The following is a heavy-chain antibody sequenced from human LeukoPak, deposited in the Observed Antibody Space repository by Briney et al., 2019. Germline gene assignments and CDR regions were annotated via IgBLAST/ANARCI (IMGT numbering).Heavy chain of an antibody. CDR3: ARGSEILWFGDPYYYYMDV. D-gene: IGHD3-10*01. CDR1: GGSFSGYY. V-gene: IGHV4-34*01. J-gene: IGHJ6*03. CDR2: INHSGST. Sequence: SETLSLTCAVYGGSFSGYYWSWIRQPPGKGLEWIGEINHSGSTNYNPSLKSRVTISVDTSKNQFSLKLSSVTAADTAVYYCARGSEILWFGDPYYYYMDVWGKGTTVTVSS.